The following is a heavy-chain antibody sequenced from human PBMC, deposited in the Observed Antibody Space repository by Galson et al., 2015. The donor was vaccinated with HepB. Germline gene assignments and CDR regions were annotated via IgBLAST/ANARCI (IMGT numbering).Heavy chain of an antibody. D-gene: IGHD6-19*01. J-gene: IGHJ4*02. CDR2: ISYDGSNK. V-gene: IGHV3-30*04. CDR1: GFTFSSYA. Sequence: SLRLSCAASGFTFSSYAMHWVRQAPGKGLEWVAVISYDGSNKYYADSVKGRFTISRDNSKNTLYLQMNSLRAEDTAVYYCARDGSTEDSTVAVPQGGCLGYWGQGTLVTVSS. CDR3: ARDGSTEDSTVAVPQGGCLGY.